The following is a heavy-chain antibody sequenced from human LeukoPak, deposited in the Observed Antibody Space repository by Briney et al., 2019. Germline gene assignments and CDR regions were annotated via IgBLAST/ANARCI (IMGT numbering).Heavy chain of an antibody. V-gene: IGHV3-7*03. Sequence: GGSLRLSCAASGLTFSSYWMQWVRQAPGKGLEWVANIKQDGSEKYYADSVKGRFIISRDNAKNALYLQMSSLRAEDTAIYYCARRYFDYWGQGTLVTVSS. CDR2: IKQDGSEK. CDR1: GLTFSSYW. CDR3: ARRYFDY. J-gene: IGHJ4*02.